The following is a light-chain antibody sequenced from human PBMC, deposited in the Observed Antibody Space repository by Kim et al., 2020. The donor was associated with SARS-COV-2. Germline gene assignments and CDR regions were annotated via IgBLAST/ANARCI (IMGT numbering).Light chain of an antibody. CDR2: AAS. CDR1: QSISTY. J-gene: IGKJ2*01. CDR3: LQLYIIPYT. V-gene: IGKV1-39*01. Sequence: GHSLTLTCRASQSISTYLSCYQQRPGKAPELLLFAASALQRGVPSRFSAGGSGADFTLTISSLQPQDFATYYCLQLYIIPYTFG.